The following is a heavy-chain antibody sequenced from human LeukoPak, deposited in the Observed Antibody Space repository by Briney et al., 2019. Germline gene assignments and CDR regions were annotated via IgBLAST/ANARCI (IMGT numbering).Heavy chain of an antibody. J-gene: IGHJ3*01. Sequence: PGGSLRLSCEGSGFTFRRYWMSWVRQAPGKGLEWVANIHQYGGEKYYVDSVRGRFSISRDNAKNSLYLEMNSLRAEDTAVYYCVRSLQGAYDVWGQGTMVTVSS. V-gene: IGHV3-7*01. CDR3: VRSLQGAYDV. CDR2: IHQYGGEK. D-gene: IGHD5-24*01. CDR1: GFTFRRYW.